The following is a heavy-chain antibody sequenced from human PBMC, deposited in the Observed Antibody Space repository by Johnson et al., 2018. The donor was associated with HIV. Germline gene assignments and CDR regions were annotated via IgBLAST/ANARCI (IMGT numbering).Heavy chain of an antibody. V-gene: IGHV3-7*04. CDR3: ARNGDGYTPDAFDI. CDR1: GFTFSSYA. J-gene: IGHJ3*02. CDR2: IKQDGSEK. Sequence: EVQLVESGGGLVQPGGSLRPSCAASGFTFSSYAMSWVSQAPGKGLEWVANIKQDGSEKYYVDSVKGRFTISRDNAKKSLYLQMNSLRVEDTAVYFCARNGDGYTPDAFDIWGQGTVVTVSS. D-gene: IGHD5-24*01.